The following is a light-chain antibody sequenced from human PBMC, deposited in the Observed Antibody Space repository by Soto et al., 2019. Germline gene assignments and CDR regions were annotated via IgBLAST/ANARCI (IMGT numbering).Light chain of an antibody. Sequence: DIQMTQSPSSLSASVGDRVTITCRASQTISNYLNWYQQKPGKAPKVLIYEASSLQSGVPSRFSGSGSGTDFTLTISSLQPGDFATYYCQQSYSTLYTFGQGTKLEIK. CDR1: QTISNY. V-gene: IGKV1-39*01. J-gene: IGKJ2*01. CDR3: QQSYSTLYT. CDR2: EAS.